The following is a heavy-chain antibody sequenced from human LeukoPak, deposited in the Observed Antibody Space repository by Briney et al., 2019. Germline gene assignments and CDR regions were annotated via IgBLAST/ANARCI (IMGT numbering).Heavy chain of an antibody. CDR2: INTNTGNP. D-gene: IGHD2-15*01. CDR3: ARTGVVAPVPQEIDY. J-gene: IGHJ4*02. Sequence: ASVKVSCKASGYTFTSYAMNWVRQAPGQGLEWMGWINTNTGNPTYAQGFTGRFVFSLDTSVSTAYLQISSLKAEDTAVYYCARTGVVAPVPQEIDYWGQGTLVTVSS. CDR1: GYTFTSYA. V-gene: IGHV7-4-1*02.